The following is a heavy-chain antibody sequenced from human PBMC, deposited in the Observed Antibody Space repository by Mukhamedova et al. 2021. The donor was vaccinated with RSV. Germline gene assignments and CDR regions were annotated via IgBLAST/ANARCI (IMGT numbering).Heavy chain of an antibody. D-gene: IGHD1-26*01. CDR3: ARLARGAFDI. V-gene: IGHV1-69*02. Sequence: GRIIPILGIANYAQKFQGSVTITADKSTSTAYMELSSLRSEDTAVYYCARLARGAFDIWGQGTMVTVSS. J-gene: IGHJ3*02. CDR2: IIPILGIA.